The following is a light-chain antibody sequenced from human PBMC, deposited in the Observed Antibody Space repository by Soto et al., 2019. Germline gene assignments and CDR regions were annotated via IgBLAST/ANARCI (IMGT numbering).Light chain of an antibody. V-gene: IGLV1-51*01. CDR1: SSNIGNNY. CDR2: DNN. Sequence: QSVLTQPPSVSAAPGQKVTISCSGSSSNIGNNYVSWYQQLPGTAPKLLIYDNNKRPSGIPDRFSGSKSGTSATLGITGLQTGDEADYYCGTWDSSLNAEVFGGGTKVTVL. J-gene: IGLJ3*02. CDR3: GTWDSSLNAEV.